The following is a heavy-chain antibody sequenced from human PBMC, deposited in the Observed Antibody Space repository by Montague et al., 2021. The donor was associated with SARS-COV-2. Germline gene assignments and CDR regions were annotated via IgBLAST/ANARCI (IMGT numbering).Heavy chain of an antibody. CDR1: GGSISSSSYY. D-gene: IGHD3/OR15-3a*01. CDR3: ARGLVGWFDP. CDR2: IYYSGST. V-gene: IGHV4-39*01. Sequence: SETLSLTCTVSGGSISSSSYYWGWIRQPPGKGLEWIGSIYYSGSTYYNPSVKSRVTISVDTSKNQFSLKLSSVTAADMAVYYCARGLVGWFDPWGQGTLVTVSS. J-gene: IGHJ5*02.